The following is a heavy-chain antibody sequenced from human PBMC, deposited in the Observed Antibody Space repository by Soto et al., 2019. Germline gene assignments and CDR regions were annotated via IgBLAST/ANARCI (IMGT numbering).Heavy chain of an antibody. Sequence: SETLSLTCTVSGGSISSYYWSWIRQPPGKGLEWIGSIYYSGSTYYNPSLKSRVTISVDTSKNQFSLKLSSVTAADTAVYYCACIFSGGSGYGFYYYGMDVWGQGTTVTVSS. D-gene: IGHD5-18*01. CDR3: ACIFSGGSGYGFYYYGMDV. CDR2: IYYSGST. V-gene: IGHV4-59*05. J-gene: IGHJ6*02. CDR1: GGSISSYY.